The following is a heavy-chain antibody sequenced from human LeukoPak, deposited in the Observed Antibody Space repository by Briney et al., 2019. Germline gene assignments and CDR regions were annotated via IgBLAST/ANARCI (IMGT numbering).Heavy chain of an antibody. CDR2: IIPIFGTA. Sequence: GASVKVSCKASGDTFSSYVVSWVRQAPGQGLEWMGGIIPIFGTANYAQKFQGRVTITADESTSTAYLELSSLRSEDTAVYYCARGRSNYDILTGYDYWGQGTLVTVSS. J-gene: IGHJ4*02. CDR1: GDTFSSYV. CDR3: ARGRSNYDILTGYDY. V-gene: IGHV1-69*13. D-gene: IGHD3-9*01.